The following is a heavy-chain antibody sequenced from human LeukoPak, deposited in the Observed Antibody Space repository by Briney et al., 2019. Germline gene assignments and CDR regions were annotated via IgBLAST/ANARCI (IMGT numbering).Heavy chain of an antibody. CDR3: ARWGVAAAVHDAFDI. D-gene: IGHD6-13*01. Sequence: GGSLRLSCAASGFPFSRYAVHWVRQAPGKGLEWVALRSHDGGIEDYADSVKGRFTISRDNSRNTLYLQMNSLKPEDTAVYYCARWGVAAAVHDAFDIWGQGTMVTVSS. V-gene: IGHV3-30-3*01. CDR2: RSHDGGIE. CDR1: GFPFSRYA. J-gene: IGHJ3*02.